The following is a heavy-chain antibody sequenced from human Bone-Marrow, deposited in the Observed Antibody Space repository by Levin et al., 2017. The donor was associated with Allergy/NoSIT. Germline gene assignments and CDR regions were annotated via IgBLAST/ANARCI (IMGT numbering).Heavy chain of an antibody. J-gene: IGHJ6*02. CDR1: ATSVRSDNYY. Sequence: PGGSLRLSCTVSATSVRSDNYYWSWIRQPPGKGLEWIGYVSSRGSTYYNPSLTSRVTISVDTSKNQFSLKLSSVTAADTAVYYCARERTVPQTTRYYYYYGMDVWGQGTTVTVSS. CDR3: ARERTVPQTTRYYYYYGMDV. CDR2: VSSRGST. D-gene: IGHD1-1*01. V-gene: IGHV4-61*01.